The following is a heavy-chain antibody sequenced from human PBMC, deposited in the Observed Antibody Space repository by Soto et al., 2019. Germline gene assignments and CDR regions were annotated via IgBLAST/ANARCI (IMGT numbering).Heavy chain of an antibody. CDR1: GYSFGTSG. CDR2: ISAYNGNT. Sequence: QVKLVQSGTEVKKPGASVKVSCKASGYSFGTSGISWVRQAPGQGLEWMGWISAYNGNTNYDQKLQDRGTMTTDTSTNTAYLELRSLRSDDTAVYYGARAGQYYDSSGYANWGQGTLVTVSS. D-gene: IGHD3-22*01. V-gene: IGHV1-18*04. CDR3: ARAGQYYDSSGYAN. J-gene: IGHJ4*02.